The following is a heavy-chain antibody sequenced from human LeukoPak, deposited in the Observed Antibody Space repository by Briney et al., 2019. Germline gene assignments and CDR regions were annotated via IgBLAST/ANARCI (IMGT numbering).Heavy chain of an antibody. Sequence: SGTLSLTCTVSGGSISSYYWSWIRQPPGKGLEWIGYISYSGSTNYNPSLTSRVTISVDTSKNQLSLKLNSVTAADTAVYYCARYIWGSYPTFEDYWGQGSLVTVSS. J-gene: IGHJ4*02. D-gene: IGHD3-16*02. CDR2: ISYSGST. CDR1: GGSISSYY. CDR3: ARYIWGSYPTFEDY. V-gene: IGHV4-59*01.